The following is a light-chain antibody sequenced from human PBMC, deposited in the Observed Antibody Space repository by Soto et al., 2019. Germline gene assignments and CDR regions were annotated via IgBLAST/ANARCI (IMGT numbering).Light chain of an antibody. Sequence: EIVLTQSPAALSLSPGEGATLSCRASQSVSSQLAWYQQKVGQAPRLLISDASNRATGIPARFSGSGSGTEFTLIVTSLEPEDFAVYYCQQRSNWPPTFGQGTRLEI. J-gene: IGKJ5*01. CDR3: QQRSNWPPT. CDR2: DAS. CDR1: QSVSSQ. V-gene: IGKV3-11*01.